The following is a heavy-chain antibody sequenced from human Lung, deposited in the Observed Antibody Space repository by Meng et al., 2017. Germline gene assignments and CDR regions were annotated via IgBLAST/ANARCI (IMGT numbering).Heavy chain of an antibody. J-gene: IGHJ5*02. D-gene: IGHD3-16*02. CDR3: TTDLPFTEGGVITT. V-gene: IGHV3-15*01. CDR2: IKSKVDGGTT. CDR1: GGTLRNFW. Sequence: VESGGGVVKPGGPLRLSFVASGGTLRNFWMTWVRQAPGKGLEWVGRIKSKVDGGTTDFAAPVKGRFTISRDDAQNTLYLQMDSLKTEDTAVYYCTTDLPFTEGGVITTWGQGTLVTVSS.